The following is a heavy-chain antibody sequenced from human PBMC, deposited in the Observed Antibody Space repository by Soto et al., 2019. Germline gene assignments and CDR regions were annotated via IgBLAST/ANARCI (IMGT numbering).Heavy chain of an antibody. CDR1: GLIFSNCA. Sequence: GGSLRLSCAASGLIFSNCAMHWVRQAPGKGLEWVAVVSFDGTNKYYPDSVNGRFTISRDNSKNTLYLQINSLRAEDTAVYYCAKIGIPDYYDRSGYAYWRQGSLDPVSS. V-gene: IGHV3-30*18. J-gene: IGHJ4*02. D-gene: IGHD3-22*01. CDR2: VSFDGTNK. CDR3: AKIGIPDYYDRSGYAY.